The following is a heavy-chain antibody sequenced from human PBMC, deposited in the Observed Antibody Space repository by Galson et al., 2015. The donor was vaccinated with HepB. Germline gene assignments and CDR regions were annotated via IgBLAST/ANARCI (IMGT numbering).Heavy chain of an antibody. D-gene: IGHD3-3*01. J-gene: IGHJ6*03. CDR2: MNPNSGNT. V-gene: IGHV1-8*01. CDR3: ARIPYYDFWSGYYIYYYYMDV. CDR1: GYTFTSYD. Sequence: SVKVSCKASGYTFTSYDINWVRQATGQGLEWMGWMNPNSGNTGYAQKFQGRVTMTRNTSISTAYMELSSLRSEDTAVYYCARIPYYDFWSGYYIYYYYMDVWGKGTTVTVSS.